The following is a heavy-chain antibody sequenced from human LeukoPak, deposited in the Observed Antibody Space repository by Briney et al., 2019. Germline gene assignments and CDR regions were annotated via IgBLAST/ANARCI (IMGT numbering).Heavy chain of an antibody. J-gene: IGHJ4*02. V-gene: IGHV3-74*01. D-gene: IGHD3-16*01. CDR2: ISSDETYT. CDR1: GFTFSSHL. Sequence: GGSLRLSCAASGFTFSSHLMHWVRQAPGKGLVWVSRISSDETYTNYADSVRGRFTISRDNAKNTLYLQMNSLRAEDTAVYYCERGPGSRGGYYVGDFWGRGPLVTVSS. CDR3: ERGPGSRGGYYVGDF.